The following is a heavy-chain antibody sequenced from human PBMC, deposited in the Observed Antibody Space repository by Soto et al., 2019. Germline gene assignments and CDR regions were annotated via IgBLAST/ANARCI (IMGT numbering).Heavy chain of an antibody. CDR3: TTWRREKSCTSVSCYGDGAY. J-gene: IGHJ4*02. CDR2: IKGWGDGGRD. D-gene: IGHD2-2*01. V-gene: IGHV3-15*01. Sequence: EVPLVESGGGLVKPGGSLTLSCAASGFTFNSAGMTWVRQAPGKGLEWVGGIKGWGDGGRDDTAAPGKGRFPISRDDSKNTFYLQMTSLKSEDPAVYYCTTWRREKSCTSVSCYGDGAYWGQGTLVTVSS. CDR1: GFTFNSAG.